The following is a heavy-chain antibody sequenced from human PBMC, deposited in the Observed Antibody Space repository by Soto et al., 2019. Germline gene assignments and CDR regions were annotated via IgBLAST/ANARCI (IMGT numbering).Heavy chain of an antibody. Sequence: QITLKESGPTLVKPTQTLTLTCTFSGFSLSTSGVGVGWIRQPPGKALEWLALIYWDDDKRYSPSLKSRLTTTNDSSKNQVVLTMTDMDPVDRATHYCAHRMAGAWYDDYFDYWGQGTLVTVSS. CDR1: GFSLSTSGVG. CDR3: AHRMAGAWYDDYFDY. J-gene: IGHJ4*02. D-gene: IGHD3-22*01. V-gene: IGHV2-5*02. CDR2: IYWDDDK.